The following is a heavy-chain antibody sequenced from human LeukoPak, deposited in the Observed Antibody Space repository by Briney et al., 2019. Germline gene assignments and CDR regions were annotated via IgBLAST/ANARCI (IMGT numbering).Heavy chain of an antibody. CDR2: ISASGGST. CDR1: GFTFNNCA. CDR3: AKGFYDNSASGVFDI. D-gene: IGHD3-22*01. V-gene: IGHV3-23*01. Sequence: PGGSLRLSCAASGFTFNNCATSWVRQAPGKGLEWVSGISASGGSTYYADSVKGRFTISRDNSKNTLYLQMNSLRAEDTAVYYCAKGFYDNSASGVFDIWGQGTMVTVSS. J-gene: IGHJ3*02.